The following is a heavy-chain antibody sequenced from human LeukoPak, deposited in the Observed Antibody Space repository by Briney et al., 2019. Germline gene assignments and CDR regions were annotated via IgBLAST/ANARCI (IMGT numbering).Heavy chain of an antibody. CDR1: GGSFSGYY. V-gene: IGHV4-34*01. CDR3: AGYQLWFQNDH. D-gene: IGHD3/OR15-3a*01. Sequence: SETLSLTCAVSGGSFSGYYWSWIRQPPGEGLEGSGEIYPSEATNYNPSLKSRVTISADTSKGQCSLRLSSVTAADTAVYYCAGYQLWFQNDHWGQGTLVTVSS. J-gene: IGHJ4*02. CDR2: IYPSEAT.